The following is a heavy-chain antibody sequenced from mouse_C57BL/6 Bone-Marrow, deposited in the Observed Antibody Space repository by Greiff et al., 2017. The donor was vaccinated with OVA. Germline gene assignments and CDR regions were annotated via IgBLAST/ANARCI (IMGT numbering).Heavy chain of an antibody. CDR2: IDPETGGT. D-gene: IGHD2-2*01. Sequence: QVHVKQSGAELVRPGASVTLSCKASGYTFTDYEMHWVKQTPVHGLEWIGAIDPETGGTAYNQKFKGKAILTADKSSSTAYMELRSLTSEDSAVYYCTRSGLPHAMDYWGQGTSVTVSS. CDR3: TRSGLPHAMDY. J-gene: IGHJ4*01. V-gene: IGHV1-15*01. CDR1: GYTFTDYE.